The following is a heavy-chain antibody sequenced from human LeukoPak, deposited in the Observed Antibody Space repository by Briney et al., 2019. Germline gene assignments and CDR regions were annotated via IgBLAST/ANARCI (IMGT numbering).Heavy chain of an antibody. CDR2: IYPGESDT. D-gene: IGHD3-22*01. V-gene: IGHV5-51*01. Sequence: GESLKISCKGSGYSFTTYWIGWVRQMPGRGLEWMGIIYPGESDTRYSPSLQGQVTLSADKSISTAYLQWSSLKAPDTAMYYCARQFRDSSGYYSYYFDYWGQGTLVSVS. CDR3: ARQFRDSSGYYSYYFDY. CDR1: GYSFTTYW. J-gene: IGHJ4*02.